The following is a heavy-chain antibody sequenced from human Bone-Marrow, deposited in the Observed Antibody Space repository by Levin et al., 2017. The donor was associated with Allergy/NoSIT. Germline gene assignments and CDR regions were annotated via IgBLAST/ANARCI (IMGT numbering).Heavy chain of an antibody. CDR3: AKDSGPGYYDSSGSWGALDV. V-gene: IGHV3-30*18. Sequence: GGSLRLSCAASGFTFSSYGMHWVRQAPGKGLEWVAVISYEGSIKYYADSVKGRFTISRDNSKNTLYLQMNSLRAEDTAVYYCAKDSGPGYYDSSGSWGALDVWGQGTMVTVSS. J-gene: IGHJ3*01. CDR2: ISYEGSIK. D-gene: IGHD3-22*01. CDR1: GFTFSSYG.